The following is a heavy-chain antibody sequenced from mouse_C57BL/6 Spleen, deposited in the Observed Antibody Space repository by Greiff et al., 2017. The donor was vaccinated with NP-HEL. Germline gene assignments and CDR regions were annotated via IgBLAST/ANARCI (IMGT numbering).Heavy chain of an antibody. CDR3: ARSGMISFDY. CDR2: INPNNGGT. CDR1: GYTFTDYY. V-gene: IGHV1-26*01. J-gene: IGHJ2*01. Sequence: EVQLQQSGPELVKPGASVKISCKASGYTFTDYYMNWVKQSHGKSLEWIGDINPNNGGTSYNQKFKGTATLTLDKSSSTAYIDLRSLTSDESAVYVCARSGMISFDYWGQGTTLTVSS. D-gene: IGHD2-4*01.